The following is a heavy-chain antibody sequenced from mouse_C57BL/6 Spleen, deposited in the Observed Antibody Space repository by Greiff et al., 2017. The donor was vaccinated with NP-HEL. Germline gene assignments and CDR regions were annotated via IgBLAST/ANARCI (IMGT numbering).Heavy chain of an antibody. D-gene: IGHD4-1*01. CDR3: ARGGGTEYFDV. J-gene: IGHJ1*03. CDR1: GYSFTGYY. CDR2: INPSTGGT. V-gene: IGHV1-42*01. Sequence: VQLKESGPELVKPGASVKISCKASGYSFTGYYMNWVKQSPEKSLEWIGEINPSTGGTTYNQKFKAKATLTVDKSSSTAYMQLKSLTSEDSAVYYCARGGGTEYFDVWGTGTAVTVSS.